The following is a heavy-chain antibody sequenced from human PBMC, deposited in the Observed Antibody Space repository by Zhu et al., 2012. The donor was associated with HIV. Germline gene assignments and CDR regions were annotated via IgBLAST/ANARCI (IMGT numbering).Heavy chain of an antibody. Sequence: QLQESGPGLVKPSETLSLTCTVSGGSISSSSYYWGWIRQPPGKGLEWIGSIYYSGSTYYNPSLKSRVTISVDTSKNQFSLKLSSVTAADTAVYYCARHRGAAAGFYWGQGTLVTVSS. V-gene: IGHV4-39*01. J-gene: IGHJ4*02. CDR3: ARHRGAAAGFY. CDR2: IYYSGST. CDR1: GGSISSSSYY. D-gene: IGHD6-13*01.